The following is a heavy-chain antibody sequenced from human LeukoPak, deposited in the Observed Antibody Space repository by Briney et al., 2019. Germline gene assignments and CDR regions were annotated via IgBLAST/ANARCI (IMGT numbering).Heavy chain of an antibody. J-gene: IGHJ5*02. CDR2: ISSSSSTI. V-gene: IGHV3-48*03. CDR3: ARTYCSSTSCYVGWFDP. Sequence: PGGSLRLSCAASGFTFSSYEMNWVRQAPGKGLEWVSYISSSSSTIYYADSVKGRFTISRDNAKNSLYLQMNSLRAEDTAVYYCARTYCSSTSCYVGWFDPWGQGTLVTVSS. CDR1: GFTFSSYE. D-gene: IGHD2-2*01.